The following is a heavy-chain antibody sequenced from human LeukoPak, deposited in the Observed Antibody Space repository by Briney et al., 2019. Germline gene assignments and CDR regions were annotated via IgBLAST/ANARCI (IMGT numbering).Heavy chain of an antibody. CDR2: INTDSGGT. V-gene: IGHV1-2*02. CDR1: GYTFTGYY. CDR3: ASRPYDFWSGLDP. Sequence: GASVTVSCKASGYTFTGYYMHWVRQAPGQGLEWMGWINTDSGGTNYVQKFQGRVTMTRDTSISTAYMELTRLRSDDPAVYCCASRPYDFWSGLDPWGQGTLVTVSS. J-gene: IGHJ5*02. D-gene: IGHD3-3*01.